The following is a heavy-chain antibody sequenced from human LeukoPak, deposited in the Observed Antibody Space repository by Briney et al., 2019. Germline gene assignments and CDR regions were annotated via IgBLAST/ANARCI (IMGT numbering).Heavy chain of an antibody. Sequence: SETLSLTRSVSGGSISSSRYYWGWIRQPPGKGLEWIGNIYYSGSTYYNPSLKSRVTISVDTSKNQFSLKLSSVTAADTAVYHCARLDGDGFDPRIYYYYYYMDVWGKGTTVTVSS. CDR3: ARLDGDGFDPRIYYYYYYMDV. V-gene: IGHV4-39*01. CDR1: GGSISSSRYY. D-gene: IGHD5-24*01. J-gene: IGHJ6*03. CDR2: IYYSGST.